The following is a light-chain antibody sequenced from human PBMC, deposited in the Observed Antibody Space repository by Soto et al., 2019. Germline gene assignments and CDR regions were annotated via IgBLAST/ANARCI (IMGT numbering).Light chain of an antibody. J-gene: IGKJ4*01. CDR2: AAS. CDR3: QHYGSTPFT. V-gene: IGKV3-20*01. Sequence: DIVLTQSPGTLSLSPGERATLSCRASQSVSSSSLAWYQQKPGQAPRPLIYAASSRATGIPDRFSGSGSGTDFTLIISRLEPEDFAVYYCQHYGSTPFTFGGGTKVEIK. CDR1: QSVSSSS.